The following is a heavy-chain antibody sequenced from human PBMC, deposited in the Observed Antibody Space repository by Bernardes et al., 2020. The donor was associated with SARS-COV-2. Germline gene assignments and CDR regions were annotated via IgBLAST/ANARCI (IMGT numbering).Heavy chain of an antibody. V-gene: IGHV1-18*01. D-gene: IGHD3-16*01. CDR3: ARGLHLGELTDY. CDR2: FSAHTGNT. Sequence: ASAKVVCKASCYTFRTFCITWVREAPGQGLEWLGWFSAHTGNTDSAQKFQGRVTLTTDTSTNTAYMELRSLGSDDTAVYYCARGLHLGELTDYWGHGTLVTVSS. CDR1: CYTFRTFC. J-gene: IGHJ4*01.